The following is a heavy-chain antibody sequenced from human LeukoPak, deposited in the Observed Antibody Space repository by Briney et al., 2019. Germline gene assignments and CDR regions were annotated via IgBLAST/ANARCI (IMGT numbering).Heavy chain of an antibody. CDR1: GGSFSGYY. CDR2: INHSGST. V-gene: IGHV4-34*01. D-gene: IGHD5-12*01. J-gene: IGHJ6*02. Sequence: SETLSLTCAVYGGSFSGYYWSWIRQPPGKGLEWIGEINHSGSTNYNPSLKSRVTISVDTSKNQFSLKLSSVTAADTAVYYCARGANYYYYGMDVWGQGTTVTVSS. CDR3: ARGANYYYYGMDV.